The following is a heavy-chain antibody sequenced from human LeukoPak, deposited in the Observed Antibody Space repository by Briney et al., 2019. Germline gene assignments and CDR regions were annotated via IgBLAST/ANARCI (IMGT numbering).Heavy chain of an antibody. D-gene: IGHD2-2*01. CDR2: ISSSSSYI. CDR3: ARSDSSSTSCYFEGAFDI. Sequence: GGSLRLSCAASGFTFSSYSMNWVRQAPGKGLEWVSSISSSSSYIYYADSVKGRFTISRDNAKNSLYLQMNSLRAEDTTVDYCARSDSSSTSCYFEGAFDIWGQGTMVTVSS. CDR1: GFTFSSYS. V-gene: IGHV3-21*01. J-gene: IGHJ3*02.